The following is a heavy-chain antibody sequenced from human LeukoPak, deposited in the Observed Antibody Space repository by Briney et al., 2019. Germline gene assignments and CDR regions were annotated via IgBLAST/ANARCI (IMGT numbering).Heavy chain of an antibody. D-gene: IGHD3-22*01. V-gene: IGHV3-23*01. Sequence: GGSPRLSCPASGFTFSSFAMSWVRQAPGKGLEWVSAISGSGGAPYYADSVRGRFTISRDNSKNTLYLQMNSLRAEDTAVYYCAKAGDSSGYYYHYDFWGQGTLVTVSS. CDR3: AKAGDSSGYYYHYDF. J-gene: IGHJ4*02. CDR2: ISGSGGAP. CDR1: GFTFSSFA.